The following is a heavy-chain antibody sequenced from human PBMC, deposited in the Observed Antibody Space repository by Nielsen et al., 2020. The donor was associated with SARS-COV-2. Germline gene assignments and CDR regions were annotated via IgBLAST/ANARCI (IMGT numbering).Heavy chain of an antibody. CDR2: IRYDGIIE. Sequence: GESLKISCEPSGFTFRTFGMHWVRQAPGRGLEWVAFIRYDGIIEYYAASVKGRFTISRDNSRNTLSLQMNSLRPEDTAVYFCARNMLEWPSLVDFWGQGTLVTVSS. CDR3: ARNMLEWPSLVDF. V-gene: IGHV3-30*02. D-gene: IGHD3-3*01. CDR1: GFTFRTFG. J-gene: IGHJ4*02.